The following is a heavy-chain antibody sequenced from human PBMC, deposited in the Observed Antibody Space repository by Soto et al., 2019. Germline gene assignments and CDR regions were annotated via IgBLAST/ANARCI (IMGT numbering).Heavy chain of an antibody. V-gene: IGHV1-69*02. D-gene: IGHD6-13*01. Sequence: QVQLVQSGAEVKKPGSSVKVSCKASGGTFSSYTISWVQQAPGQGLEWMGRIIPILGIANYAKKFQGRVTITADKSTSTGYMELSSLRSEDTAVYYCARVEGSTSKAAVSFYYYGMDVWGQGTTVTVSS. CDR3: ARVEGSTSKAAVSFYYYGMDV. CDR2: IIPILGIA. CDR1: GGTFSSYT. J-gene: IGHJ6*02.